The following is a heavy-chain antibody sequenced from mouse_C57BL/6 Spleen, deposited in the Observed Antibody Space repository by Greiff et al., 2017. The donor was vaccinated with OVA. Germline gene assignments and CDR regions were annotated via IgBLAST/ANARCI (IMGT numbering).Heavy chain of an antibody. CDR2: ISSGGSYN. Sequence: EVQRVESGGDLVKPGGSLKLSCAASGFTFSSYGMSWVRQTPDKRLEWVATISSGGSYNYYPDSVQGRFTISRDNAKTTLYLQMSSLKSEDTAMYYCARQLRDYYAMDYWGQGTSVTVSS. D-gene: IGHD1-1*01. CDR3: ARQLRDYYAMDY. V-gene: IGHV5-6*01. J-gene: IGHJ4*01. CDR1: GFTFSSYG.